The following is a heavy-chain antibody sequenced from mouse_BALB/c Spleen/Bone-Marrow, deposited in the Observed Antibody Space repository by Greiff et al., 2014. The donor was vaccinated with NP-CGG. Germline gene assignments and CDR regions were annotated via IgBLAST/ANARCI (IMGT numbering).Heavy chain of an antibody. Sequence: QVQLQQPGPELVRPGVSVKISSKGSGYTFTDYAMHWVKQSHAKSLEWIGVISTYSGNTNYNRKLKGKATMTVSKSSSTAYMELARLTSEDSAIYYCARGNRYDGAWFAYWGQGTLVTVSA. CDR1: GYTFTDYA. D-gene: IGHD2-14*01. J-gene: IGHJ3*01. V-gene: IGHV1-67*01. CDR2: ISTYSGNT. CDR3: ARGNRYDGAWFAY.